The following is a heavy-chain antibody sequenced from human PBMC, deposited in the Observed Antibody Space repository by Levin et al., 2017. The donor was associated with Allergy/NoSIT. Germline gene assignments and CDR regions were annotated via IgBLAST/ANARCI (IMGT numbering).Heavy chain of an antibody. J-gene: IGHJ5*02. D-gene: IGHD2-15*01. CDR1: GFTFSSYA. CDR3: AKGLGYCSGGSCLNWFDP. V-gene: IGHV3-23*01. Sequence: VASVKVSCAASGFTFSSYAMSWVRQAPGKGLEWVSAISGSGGSTYYADSVKGRFTISRDNSKNTLYLQMNSLRAEDTAVYYCAKGLGYCSGGSCLNWFDPWGQGTLVTVSS. CDR2: ISGSGGST.